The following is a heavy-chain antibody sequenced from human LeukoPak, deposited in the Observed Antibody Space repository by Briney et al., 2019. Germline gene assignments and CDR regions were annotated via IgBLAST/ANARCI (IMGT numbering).Heavy chain of an antibody. D-gene: IGHD3-3*01. J-gene: IGHJ6*03. CDR1: GGTFSSYA. CDR2: IIPIFGTA. Sequence: ASVKVSCKASGGTFSSYAISWVRQAPGQGLEWMGGIIPIFGTANYAQKFQGRVAITADKSTSTAYMELSSLRSEDTAVYYCARDAVLRFLEWDYYYMDVWGKGTTVTVSS. V-gene: IGHV1-69*06. CDR3: ARDAVLRFLEWDYYYMDV.